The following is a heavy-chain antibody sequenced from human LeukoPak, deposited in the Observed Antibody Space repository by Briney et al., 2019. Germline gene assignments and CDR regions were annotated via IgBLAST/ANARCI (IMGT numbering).Heavy chain of an antibody. Sequence: SVKVSCKASGGTFSSYAISWVRQAPGQGLEWMGGIIPIFGTANYAQKFQGRVTITADESTSTAYMELSSLRSEDTAVYCCAVWFGELSPFDYWGRGTLVTVSS. V-gene: IGHV1-69*13. CDR3: AVWFGELSPFDY. CDR2: IIPIFGTA. J-gene: IGHJ4*02. CDR1: GGTFSSYA. D-gene: IGHD3-10*01.